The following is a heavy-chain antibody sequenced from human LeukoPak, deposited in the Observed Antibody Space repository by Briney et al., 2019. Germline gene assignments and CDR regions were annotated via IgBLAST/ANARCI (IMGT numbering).Heavy chain of an antibody. V-gene: IGHV1-69*01. CDR3: ARDLGQLCPRPMCSFDI. CDR1: GGTFSRYA. J-gene: IGHJ3*02. D-gene: IGHD2-2*01. CDR2: IIPIFGTA. Sequence: SSVKVSCKASGGTFSRYAISWVRLAPRQGLEWMGGIIPIFGTANYAQKFQGRATITADESTSTAYMEISSLRSEDTAVYYCARDLGQLCPRPMCSFDIWGQGTVVTVSS.